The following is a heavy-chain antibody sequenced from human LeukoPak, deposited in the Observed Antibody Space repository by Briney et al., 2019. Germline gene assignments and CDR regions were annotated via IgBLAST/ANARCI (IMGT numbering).Heavy chain of an antibody. CDR1: GYTFSTYS. CDR3: ARDRVSYGAGDAFDI. Sequence: GASVKVSCKTSGYTFSTYSITWVRQAPGQGLEWMGWISPYTNSTNYAQKLQGRISMTTDTSTTSAYMELRSLRYDDSAVYYCARDRVSYGAGDAFDIWGQGTMVTVSS. V-gene: IGHV1-18*01. CDR2: ISPYTNST. J-gene: IGHJ3*02. D-gene: IGHD4-17*01.